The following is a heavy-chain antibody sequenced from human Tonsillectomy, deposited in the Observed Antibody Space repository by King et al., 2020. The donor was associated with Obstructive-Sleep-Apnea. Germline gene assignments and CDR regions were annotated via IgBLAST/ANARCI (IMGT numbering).Heavy chain of an antibody. CDR3: ARSPGYSSGWYWFDP. Sequence: QLQESGPGLVKPSETLSLTCTVSGCSISSSSYYWGWIRQPPGKGLECIGSSYYSGSTYYNPSLKSRVTISVDTSKNQFSLKLSSVTAADTAVYYCARSPGYSSGWYWFDPWGQGTLVTVSS. CDR2: SYYSGST. D-gene: IGHD6-19*01. V-gene: IGHV4-39*07. J-gene: IGHJ5*02. CDR1: GCSISSSSYY.